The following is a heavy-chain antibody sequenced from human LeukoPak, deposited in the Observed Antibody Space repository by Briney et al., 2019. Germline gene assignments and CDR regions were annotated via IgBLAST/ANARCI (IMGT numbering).Heavy chain of an antibody. D-gene: IGHD2/OR15-2a*01. Sequence: GGSLRLSCAASGFTFSSYAMSWVRQAPGKGLEWVSAIISSGGNTYYADSVKGRFTISRDNSKNTLYLQMNSLRAEDTAVYYCANNSGEYYLYRYMDDWGKGTTVTVSS. J-gene: IGHJ6*03. V-gene: IGHV3-23*01. CDR2: IISSGGNT. CDR3: ANNSGEYYLYRYMDD. CDR1: GFTFSSYA.